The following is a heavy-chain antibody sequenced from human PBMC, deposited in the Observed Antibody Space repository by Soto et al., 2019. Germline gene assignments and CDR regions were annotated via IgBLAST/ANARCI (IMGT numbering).Heavy chain of an antibody. CDR2: ISGSGGST. CDR3: AKDHRDCTNGVCSSYYFDY. CDR1: GFTFSSYA. Sequence: QPGGSLRLSCAASGFTFSSYAMSWVRQAPGKGLEWVSAISGSGGSTYYADSVKGRFTISRDNSKNTLYLQMNSLRAEDTAVYYCAKDHRDCTNGVCSSYYFDYWGQGTLVTVSS. V-gene: IGHV3-23*01. D-gene: IGHD2-8*01. J-gene: IGHJ4*02.